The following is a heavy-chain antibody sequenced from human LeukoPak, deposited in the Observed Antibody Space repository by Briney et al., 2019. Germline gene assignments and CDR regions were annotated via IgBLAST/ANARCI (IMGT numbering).Heavy chain of an antibody. D-gene: IGHD2-21*02. CDR3: ARAGAEVTSHFDS. CDR1: GYTFTRYG. J-gene: IGHJ4*02. V-gene: IGHV1-18*01. CDR2: IGSYNGNT. Sequence: ASVKVSCKASGYTFTRYGVSWARQAPGQGLEWVGWIGSYNGNTNYAQRLQDRITVTTDTSTSTAYMELSSLRSDDTAMYYCARAGAEVTSHFDSWGQGTLVTVSS.